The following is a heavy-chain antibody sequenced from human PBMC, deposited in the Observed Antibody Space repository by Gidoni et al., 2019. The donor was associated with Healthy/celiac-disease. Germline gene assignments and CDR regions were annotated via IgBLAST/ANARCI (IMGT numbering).Heavy chain of an antibody. CDR1: GGSFSGYY. D-gene: IGHD2-15*01. V-gene: IGHV4-34*01. Sequence: QVQLQQWGAGLLKPSETLSLTGAGYGGSFSGYYWGWIRQPPGKGLELIGEINHSGSPNYNPSPKSRVTISVDTSKNQFSLKLSSVTAADTAVYYCARALRGGGSRWAPYYYMDVWGKGTTVTVSS. CDR2: INHSGSP. CDR3: ARALRGGGSRWAPYYYMDV. J-gene: IGHJ6*03.